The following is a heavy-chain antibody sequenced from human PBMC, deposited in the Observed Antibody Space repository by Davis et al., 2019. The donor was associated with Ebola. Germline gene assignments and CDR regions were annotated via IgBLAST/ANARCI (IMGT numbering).Heavy chain of an antibody. CDR1: AFTFDNYA. D-gene: IGHD5-24*01. CDR3: ARDVRSAHYDY. J-gene: IGHJ4*02. V-gene: IGHV3-23*01. CDR2: ISGSGGTT. Sequence: GESLKISCAASAFTFDNYAMSWVRQAPGKGLEWVSGISGSGGTTYYADSVKGRFTISRDNSKNILYLQMNSLRGEDTALYYCARDVRSAHYDYWGQGTLDTVSS.